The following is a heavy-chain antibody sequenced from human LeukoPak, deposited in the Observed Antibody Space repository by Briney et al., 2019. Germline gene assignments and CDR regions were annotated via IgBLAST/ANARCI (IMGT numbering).Heavy chain of an antibody. CDR3: VRDPSGSGFAFDS. CDR2: IWFDGSNK. J-gene: IGHJ4*02. V-gene: IGHV3-33*08. D-gene: IGHD1-1*01. Sequence: GGSLRLSCAASGLTFSSHWMHWVRQAPGKGLEWVAFIWFDGSNKHYADSVKGRFTISRDNSEDTLYLQMNSLRAEDTAVYYCVRDPSGSGFAFDSWGQGALVTVSS. CDR1: GLTFSSHW.